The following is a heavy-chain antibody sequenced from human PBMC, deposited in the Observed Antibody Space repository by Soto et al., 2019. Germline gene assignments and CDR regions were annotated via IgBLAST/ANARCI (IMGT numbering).Heavy chain of an antibody. D-gene: IGHD3-22*01. CDR3: AKLTYPSDTTGFYYERVSGWIDS. CDR1: GFTFSTYC. V-gene: IGHV3-74*01. J-gene: IGHJ5*01. Sequence: EVQLVESGGGLVQPGGSLRLSCAVSGFTFSTYCMHWVRQAPETGLVWVSRICRDGSGTDYADSVKGRFAISRDDARNSLYLQMNSLRAEDTAVYYCAKLTYPSDTTGFYYERVSGWIDSWGQGTLVTVSS. CDR2: ICRDGSGT.